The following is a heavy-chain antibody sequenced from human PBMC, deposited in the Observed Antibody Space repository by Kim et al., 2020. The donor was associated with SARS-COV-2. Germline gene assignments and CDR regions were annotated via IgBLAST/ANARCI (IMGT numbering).Heavy chain of an antibody. D-gene: IGHD3-22*01. J-gene: IGHJ4*02. CDR3: ARLAEYYYDSSGTDY. CDR2: IYYSGST. CDR1: GGSISSGGYY. Sequence: SETLSLTCTVSGGSISSGGYYWSWIRQHPGKGLEWTGYIYYSGSTYYNPSLKSRVTISVDTSKNQFSLKLSSVTAADTAVYYCARLAEYYYDSSGTDYWGQGTLVTVSS. V-gene: IGHV4-31*03.